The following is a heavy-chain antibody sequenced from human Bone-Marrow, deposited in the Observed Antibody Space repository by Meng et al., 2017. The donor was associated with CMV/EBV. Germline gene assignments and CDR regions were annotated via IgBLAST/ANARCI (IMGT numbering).Heavy chain of an antibody. D-gene: IGHD3-3*01. CDR2: IIPIFGTA. CDR3: ARDLEEMGGHDAFDI. Sequence: SVKVSCKASGYTFTSYYMHWVRQAPGQGLEWMGGIIPIFGTANYAQKFQGRVTITTDESTSTAYMELSSLRSEDTAVYYCARDLEEMGGHDAFDIWGQGTMVTVSS. V-gene: IGHV1-69*05. J-gene: IGHJ3*02. CDR1: GYTFTSYY.